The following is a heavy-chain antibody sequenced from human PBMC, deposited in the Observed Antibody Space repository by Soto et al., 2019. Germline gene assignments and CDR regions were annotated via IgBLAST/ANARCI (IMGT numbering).Heavy chain of an antibody. CDR3: ARVGISSSDAFDI. CDR1: GGSISSGGYY. V-gene: IGHV4-31*02. CDR2: IYHSGNT. D-gene: IGHD6-6*01. J-gene: IGHJ3*02. Sequence: VYGGSISSGGYYWSWIRQLPGKDLEWIGYIYHSGNTYYNSSLKSRLTISVDTSKNQFSLKLTSVTAADTAVYYCARVGISSSDAFDIWGQGTMVTVSS.